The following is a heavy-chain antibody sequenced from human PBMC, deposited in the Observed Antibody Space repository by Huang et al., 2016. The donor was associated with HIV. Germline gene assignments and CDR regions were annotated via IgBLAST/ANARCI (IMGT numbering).Heavy chain of an antibody. CDR3: AAGIGNSYGSK. D-gene: IGHD5-18*01. CDR2: ISWNSGSI. CDR1: GFTFDDYA. Sequence: EVHLVESGGGLVQPGRSLRLSCAASGFTFDDYAMNWVRQAAGKGRGWVSGISWNSGSIDYADSVKGRFTISRDNAGNSLYLQMKNLRPEDTALYYCAAGIGNSYGSKWGQGTLVTVSS. V-gene: IGHV3-9*01. J-gene: IGHJ4*02.